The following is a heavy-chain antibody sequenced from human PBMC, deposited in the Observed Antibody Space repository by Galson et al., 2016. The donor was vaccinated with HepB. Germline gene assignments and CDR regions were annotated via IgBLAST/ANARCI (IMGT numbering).Heavy chain of an antibody. CDR3: ARGPDDGDWVDFLDC. Sequence: SLRLSCATSGFTLSSTWMSWVRQAPGKGLEWVANIKQEGTENYVDSVKGRFTISRDNAKNSLYLQMNSLRAEDTAAYYCARGPDDGDWVDFLDCWGQGTLVTVSS. V-gene: IGHV3-7*04. J-gene: IGHJ4*02. CDR2: IKQEGTE. CDR1: GFTLSSTW. D-gene: IGHD4-17*01.